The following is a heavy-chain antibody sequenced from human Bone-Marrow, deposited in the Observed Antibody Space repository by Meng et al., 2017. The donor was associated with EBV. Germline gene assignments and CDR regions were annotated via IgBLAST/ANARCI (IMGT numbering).Heavy chain of an antibody. CDR1: GGSVRSTTG. V-gene: IGHV4-4*02. CDR2: IHHRGDT. J-gene: IGHJ5*02. CDR3: AERYSTMWGKWFDP. D-gene: IGHD2-15*01. Sequence: QVQLQESGPGLGKPSGTRSRSCTVSGGSVRSTTGWNWVRQPPGKGLEWIGEIHHRGDTNYNPSLKSRVAISIDKSKNQFSLKLNSVTAADTAVYYCAERYSTMWGKWFDPWGQGTLVTVSS.